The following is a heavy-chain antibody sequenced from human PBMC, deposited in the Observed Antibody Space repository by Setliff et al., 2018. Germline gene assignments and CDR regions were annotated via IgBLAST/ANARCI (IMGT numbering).Heavy chain of an antibody. Sequence: GGSLRLSCAASGFTFSDYDMHWVRQAPGKGLEWVAVISYDGNDKYYADSVKGRFSISRDNSKDTLYLQMNSLRAEDTAVYYCASRVYGDYEVFYWGQGTLVTVS. CDR2: ISYDGNDK. CDR1: GFTFSDYD. CDR3: ASRVYGDYEVFY. D-gene: IGHD4-17*01. V-gene: IGHV3-30-3*01. J-gene: IGHJ4*02.